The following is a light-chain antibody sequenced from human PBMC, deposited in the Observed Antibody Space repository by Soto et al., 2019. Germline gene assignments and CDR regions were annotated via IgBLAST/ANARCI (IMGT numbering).Light chain of an antibody. V-gene: IGLV2-14*01. CDR1: SSDVGGYNY. CDR2: EVS. J-gene: IGLJ1*01. CDR3: SSYTSSSTSV. Sequence: QSALTQPASVAGSPGQSITISCTGTSSDVGGYNYVSWYQHHPGKAPKLMIYEVSSRPSGVSNRFSCSKSGNTASLIISGLQAEDEADYYCSSYTSSSTSVFGTGTKLTVL.